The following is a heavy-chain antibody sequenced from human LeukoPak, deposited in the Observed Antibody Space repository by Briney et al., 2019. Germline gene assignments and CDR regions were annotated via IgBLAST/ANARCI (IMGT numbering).Heavy chain of an antibody. Sequence: PSETLSLTCTVSGGSISSSSYYWGWIRQPPGKGLEWIGSIYYSGSTYYNPSLKSRVTISVDTSKNQFSLKLSSVTAADTAVYYCARHAAQNSSSWFYYYYGMDVWGQGTTVTVSS. CDR3: ARHAAQNSSSWFYYYYGMDV. J-gene: IGHJ6*02. CDR1: GGSISSSSYY. CDR2: IYYSGST. D-gene: IGHD6-13*01. V-gene: IGHV4-39*01.